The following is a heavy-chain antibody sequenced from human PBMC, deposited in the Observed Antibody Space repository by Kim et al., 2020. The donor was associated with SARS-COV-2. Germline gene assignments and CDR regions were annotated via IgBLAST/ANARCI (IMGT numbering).Heavy chain of an antibody. CDR3: ARATALNSSSWYGGWYFYYYYMEV. J-gene: IGHJ6*03. Sequence: ASVKVSCKASGYTFTSYHINWVRQATGQGLEWMGWMNPNSGNTGYAQKFQGRVTMTRNTSINTAYMELSSLRSEDTAVYYCARATALNSSSWYGGWYFYYYYMEVRGKGTTVTVSS. D-gene: IGHD6-13*01. CDR2: MNPNSGNT. V-gene: IGHV1-8*01. CDR1: GYTFTSYH.